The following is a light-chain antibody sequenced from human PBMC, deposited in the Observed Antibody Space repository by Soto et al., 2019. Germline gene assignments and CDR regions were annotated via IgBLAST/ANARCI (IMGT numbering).Light chain of an antibody. CDR1: QSISVW. CDR2: KTS. J-gene: IGKJ1*01. Sequence: DIPMTQSPSTLSASVGDRVTITCRASQSISVWLAWYQQKPGKAPNLLIYKTSSLETGVPSRVSGSGSGTEFTLTIARLQPDDFATYYYQHYNAYSRTFGQGTNVDI. V-gene: IGKV1-5*03. CDR3: QHYNAYSRT.